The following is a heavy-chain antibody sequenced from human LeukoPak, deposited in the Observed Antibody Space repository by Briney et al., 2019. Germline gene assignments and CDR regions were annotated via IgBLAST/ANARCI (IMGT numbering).Heavy chain of an antibody. CDR2: ISYDGSNK. Sequence: GGSLRLSCAVSGFTFSSYAMHWVRQAPGKGLEWVAVISYDGSNKYYADSVKGRFTISRDNSKNTLYLQMNSLRAEDTAVYYCARDAPDTAMVSVLDYWGQGTLVTVSS. CDR1: GFTFSSYA. J-gene: IGHJ4*02. D-gene: IGHD5-18*01. CDR3: ARDAPDTAMVSVLDY. V-gene: IGHV3-30-3*01.